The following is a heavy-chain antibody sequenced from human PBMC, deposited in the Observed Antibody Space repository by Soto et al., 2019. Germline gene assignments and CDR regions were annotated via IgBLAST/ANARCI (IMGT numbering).Heavy chain of an antibody. V-gene: IGHV3-74*01. CDR3: ARGLRWGVFDY. CDR1: GFTFSSYW. CDR2: LNRDGSST. Sequence: EVQLVESGGGLVQPGGSLRLSCAASGFTFSSYWMHWVRQAPGKGLVWVSHLNRDGSSTSYADSVNGRFTISRDNARNTLCLQINSLRAEDTAVYYCARGLRWGVFDYWCQGTLVTVSS. D-gene: IGHD4-17*01. J-gene: IGHJ4*02.